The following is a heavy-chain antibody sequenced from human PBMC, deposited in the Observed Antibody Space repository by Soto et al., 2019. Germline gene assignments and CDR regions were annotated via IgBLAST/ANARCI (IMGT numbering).Heavy chain of an antibody. Sequence: QLQLQESGSGLVTPSQTLSLTCAVSGGSISSGGYSWNWIRQPPGKGLEWIGYIYHSGSTYYNASLKSRVTITVDRSKNQFSLKLSSVTAADTAVYYCGRGDYANAFDIWGQGTMVTVSS. CDR1: GGSISSGGYS. CDR2: IYHSGST. V-gene: IGHV4-30-2*01. CDR3: GRGDYANAFDI. J-gene: IGHJ3*02. D-gene: IGHD4-17*01.